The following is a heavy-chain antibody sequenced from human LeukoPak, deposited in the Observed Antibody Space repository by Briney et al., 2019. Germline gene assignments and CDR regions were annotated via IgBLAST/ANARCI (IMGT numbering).Heavy chain of an antibody. V-gene: IGHV3-30-3*01. Sequence: GGSLRLSCAASGFTFSSYAMHWVRQAPGKGLEWVAVISYDGSNKYYADSVKGRFTISRDNSKNTLYLQMNSLRAEDTAVYYCARGRYYGSGSYPLPYYYYGMDVWGQGTTVTVSS. CDR2: ISYDGSNK. J-gene: IGHJ6*02. CDR3: ARGRYYGSGSYPLPYYYYGMDV. CDR1: GFTFSSYA. D-gene: IGHD3-10*01.